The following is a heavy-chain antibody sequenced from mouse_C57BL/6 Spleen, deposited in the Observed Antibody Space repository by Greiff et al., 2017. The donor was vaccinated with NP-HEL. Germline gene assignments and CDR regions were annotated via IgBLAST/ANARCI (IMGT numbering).Heavy chain of an antibody. V-gene: IGHV3-1*01. D-gene: IGHD1-1*01. Sequence: EVHLVESGPGMVKPSQSLSLTCTVTGYSITSGYDWHWIRHFPGNKLEWMGYISYSGSTNYNPSLKSRISITHDTSKNHFFLKLNSVTTEDTATYYCARDGDYYGSGGYFDVWGTGTTVTVSS. J-gene: IGHJ1*03. CDR2: ISYSGST. CDR3: ARDGDYYGSGGYFDV. CDR1: GYSITSGYD.